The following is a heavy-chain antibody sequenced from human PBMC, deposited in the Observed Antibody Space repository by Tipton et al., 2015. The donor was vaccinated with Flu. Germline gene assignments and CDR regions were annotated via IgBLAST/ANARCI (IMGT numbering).Heavy chain of an antibody. D-gene: IGHD3-10*01. CDR1: SCSITCYY. V-gene: IGHV4-59*01. CDR2: IYYSGFT. CDR3: ARDNGSGSYYNLGYYGMDV. Sequence: TLSLTCTFSSCSITCYYWPWLRQPPGKGLKWIGYIYYSGFTNYNPSLKSRVTISVDTSKNQFSLKLSSVTAADTAVYYCARDNGSGSYYNLGYYGMDVWGQGTTVTVSS. J-gene: IGHJ6*02.